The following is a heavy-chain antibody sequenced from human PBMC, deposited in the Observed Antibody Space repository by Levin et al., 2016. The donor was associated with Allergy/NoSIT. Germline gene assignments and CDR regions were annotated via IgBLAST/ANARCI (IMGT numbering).Heavy chain of an antibody. Sequence: VRQAPGKGLEWVAVISYAGGNIYYADSVKGRFTISRDNSKNTLYLQMNSLRTGDTAVYYCARDLYPAGTRDYFDYWGQGTLVTVSS. CDR3: ARDLYPAGTRDYFDY. J-gene: IGHJ4*02. CDR2: ISYAGGNI. D-gene: IGHD1-1*01. V-gene: IGHV3-30*04.